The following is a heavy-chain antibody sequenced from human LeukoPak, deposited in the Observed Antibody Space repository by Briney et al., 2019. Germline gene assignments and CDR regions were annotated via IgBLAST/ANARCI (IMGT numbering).Heavy chain of an antibody. Sequence: ASVKVSCKASGYTFTGYYMHWVRQAPGQGLEWMGWINPNSGGTNYAQKFQGWVTMTRDTSISTAYMELSRLRSDDTAVYYCARAPPYYYGSGSYLGYWGQGTLVTVSS. CDR2: INPNSGGT. J-gene: IGHJ4*02. V-gene: IGHV1-2*04. CDR3: ARAPPYYYGSGSYLGY. D-gene: IGHD3-10*01. CDR1: GYTFTGYY.